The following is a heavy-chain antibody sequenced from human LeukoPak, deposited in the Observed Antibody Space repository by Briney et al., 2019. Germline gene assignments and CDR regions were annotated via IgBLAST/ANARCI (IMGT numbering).Heavy chain of an antibody. D-gene: IGHD3-22*01. CDR3: ARGGYTMIRADPFDI. Sequence: GGSLRLSCTASGFSFSNYDMNWVRQTPGKGLEGVSSISITSRYIYYADSAKGRFTVSRDNARASLYLQMNDLRAEDTARYHCARGGYTMIRADPFDIWGQGTMVTVSS. V-gene: IGHV3-21*01. CDR2: ISITSRYI. J-gene: IGHJ3*02. CDR1: GFSFSNYD.